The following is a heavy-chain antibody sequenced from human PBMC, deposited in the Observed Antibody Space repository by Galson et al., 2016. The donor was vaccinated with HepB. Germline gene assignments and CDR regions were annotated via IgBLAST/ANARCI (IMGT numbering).Heavy chain of an antibody. J-gene: IGHJ4*02. V-gene: IGHV4-30-4*01. CDR3: ARGAFGYGSGY. D-gene: IGHD5-12*01. CDR2: IFYSGST. CDR1: GGSISSGDYY. Sequence: TLSLTCTVSGGSISSGDYYWSWIRQPPGKGLEWIGYIFYSGSTYYNPSLKSRLTISLDASKNQFSLRLSSVTAADTAVYYCARGAFGYGSGYWGQGTLVTVSS.